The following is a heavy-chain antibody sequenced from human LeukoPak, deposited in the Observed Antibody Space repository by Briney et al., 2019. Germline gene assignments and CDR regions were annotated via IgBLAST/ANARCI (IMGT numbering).Heavy chain of an antibody. CDR1: GGSISSSSSSYH. J-gene: IGHJ4*02. V-gene: IGHV4-39*01. D-gene: IGHD3-9*01. CDR3: ASDNY. Sequence: SETLSLTCTVSGGSISSSSSSYHWGWIRQPPGKGLEWIGSLSYSGSTYYNPSLQSRVTISVDASKNQFSRKKYSVTAADTAVYYCASDNYWGQGTLVTVSS. CDR2: LSYSGST.